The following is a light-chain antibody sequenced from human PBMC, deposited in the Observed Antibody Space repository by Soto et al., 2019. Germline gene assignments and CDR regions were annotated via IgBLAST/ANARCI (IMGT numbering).Light chain of an antibody. Sequence: EIVMTQSPATLSVSPGERATLSCRASQSVNSNLAWYQQKPGQAPRVLIYDASTWATGIPARFSGSGSGTDFTLTISSLQSEDFAVYYCQQYKNWPPLTFGGGTKVEIK. CDR2: DAS. CDR3: QQYKNWPPLT. J-gene: IGKJ4*01. CDR1: QSVNSN. V-gene: IGKV3-15*01.